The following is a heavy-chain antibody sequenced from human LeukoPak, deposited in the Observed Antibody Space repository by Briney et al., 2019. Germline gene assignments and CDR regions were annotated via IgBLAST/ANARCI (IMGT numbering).Heavy chain of an antibody. CDR3: ARAYDILTALKLDP. CDR1: GGSFSGYY. J-gene: IGHJ5*02. D-gene: IGHD3-9*01. V-gene: IGHV4-34*01. Sequence: PSETLSLTCAVYGGSFSGYYWSWIRQPPGKGLEWIGEINHSGSTNYNSSLKSRVTISVDTSKNQFSLKLSSVTAADTAVYYCARAYDILTALKLDPWGQGTLVTVSS. CDR2: INHSGST.